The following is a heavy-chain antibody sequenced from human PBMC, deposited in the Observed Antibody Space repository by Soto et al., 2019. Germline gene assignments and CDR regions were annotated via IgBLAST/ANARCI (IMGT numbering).Heavy chain of an antibody. CDR3: AKGDIVVVPTANIAY. V-gene: IGHV3-64*01. Sequence: GGSLRLSCAASGFTLSGYAMDWVRQAPGKGLEYVSGISSNGVGTYYANSVQGRFTISRDNSKNTLYLQMDSLRAEDTAVYYCAKGDIVVVPTANIAYWGQGTLVTVSS. J-gene: IGHJ4*02. CDR1: GFTLSGYA. CDR2: ISSNGVGT. D-gene: IGHD2-2*01.